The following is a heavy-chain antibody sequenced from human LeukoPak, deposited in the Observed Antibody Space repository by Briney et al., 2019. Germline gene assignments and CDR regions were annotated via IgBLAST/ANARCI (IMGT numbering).Heavy chain of an antibody. J-gene: IGHJ6*03. Sequence: GGSLRFSCGASGFTFSDYSMNWVRQAPGKGLAWVASITSAGGYTYYADSVKGRFTISRDNAQNSLFLQMNSLRAEDTAVYFCATSGGFVLPNAITGNWYMDVWGRGTSVTVSS. CDR3: ATSGGFVLPNAITGNWYMDV. D-gene: IGHD2-2*01. CDR1: GFTFSDYS. V-gene: IGHV3-21*01. CDR2: ITSAGGYT.